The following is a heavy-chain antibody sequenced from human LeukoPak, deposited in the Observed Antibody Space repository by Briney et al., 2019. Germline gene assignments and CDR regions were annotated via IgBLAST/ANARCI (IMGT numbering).Heavy chain of an antibody. CDR1: GYTFTGYY. D-gene: IGHD6-6*01. Sequence: ASVKVSCKTSGYTFTGYYVHWVRQAPGQGLEWMGWINPNSGGTNYAQKLQGWVTMTRDTSISTVYMELSRLRSDDTAVYYCARDTGSSSSYFYGMDVWGQGTTVTVSS. CDR3: ARDTGSSSSYFYGMDV. V-gene: IGHV1-2*04. CDR2: INPNSGGT. J-gene: IGHJ6*02.